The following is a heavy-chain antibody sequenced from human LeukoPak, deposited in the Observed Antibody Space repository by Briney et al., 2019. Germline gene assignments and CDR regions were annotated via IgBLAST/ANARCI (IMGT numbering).Heavy chain of an antibody. V-gene: IGHV4-34*01. CDR1: GGSFSGYY. J-gene: IGHJ4*02. D-gene: IGHD3-10*01. Sequence: SETLSLTCAVYGGSFSGYYWSWIRQPPGKGLEWIGEINHSGSTNYNPSLKSRVTISVGTSKNQFSLKLSSVTAADTAVYYCVATEYYFDYWGQGTLVTVSS. CDR3: VATEYYFDY. CDR2: INHSGST.